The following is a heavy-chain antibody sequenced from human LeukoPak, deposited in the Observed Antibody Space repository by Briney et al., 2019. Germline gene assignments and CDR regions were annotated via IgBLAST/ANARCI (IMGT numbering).Heavy chain of an antibody. CDR1: GFTFSNYA. CDR3: ARQVGVDDAFDI. V-gene: IGHV3-23*01. J-gene: IGHJ3*02. D-gene: IGHD1-26*01. CDR2: VSGGGGTT. Sequence: PGGSLRLSCAASGFTFSNYAMSWVRQAPGKRLEWVSSVSGGGGTTYYADSVKGRFTISRDNSNNTLYLQMNSLRAEDTAVYYCARQVGVDDAFDIWGQGTMVTISS.